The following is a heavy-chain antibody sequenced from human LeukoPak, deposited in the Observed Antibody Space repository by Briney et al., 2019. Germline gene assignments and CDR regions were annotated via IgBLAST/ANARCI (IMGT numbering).Heavy chain of an antibody. V-gene: IGHV1-8*03. D-gene: IGHD3-3*01. CDR1: GYTLTSYD. CDR2: MNPNSGNT. Sequence: ASVKVSCKASGYTLTSYDINWVRPATGQGLEWMGWMNPNSGNTGSAQKFQGRVTITRNTSISTAYMELSSLRSADTGVYYCARAGRITIFGVVIIGNNWFDPWGQGTLVTVS. CDR3: ARAGRITIFGVVIIGNNWFDP. J-gene: IGHJ5*02.